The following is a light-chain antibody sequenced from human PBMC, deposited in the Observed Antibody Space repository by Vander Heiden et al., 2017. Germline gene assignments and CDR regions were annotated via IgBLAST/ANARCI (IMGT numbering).Light chain of an antibody. Sequence: QPALTQPPSVSGAPGPTVTISCTGSSSNIGAGYDAHWYQQLPKTAPRLLIYGDNNRPSGVPDRFSGSKSGTSGSLAITGLQAEDEADYFCQSYDNSLSTWVFGGGTKLTVL. J-gene: IGLJ3*02. CDR1: SSNIGAGYD. CDR2: GDN. V-gene: IGLV1-40*01. CDR3: QSYDNSLSTWV.